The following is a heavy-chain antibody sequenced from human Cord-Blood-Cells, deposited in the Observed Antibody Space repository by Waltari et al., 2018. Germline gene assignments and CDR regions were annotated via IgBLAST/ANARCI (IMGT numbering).Heavy chain of an antibody. Sequence: QVQLVQSGAEVKKPGASVKVSCKASGYTFTSYYMHWVRQAPGQGLEWMGWINPNSGDTSISTAYMELSRLRSDDTAVYYCARGGYYDFWSGYFDYWGQGTLVTVSS. CDR3: ARGGYYDFWSGYFDY. V-gene: IGHV1-2*02. J-gene: IGHJ4*02. CDR2: INPNSG. D-gene: IGHD3-3*01. CDR1: GYTFTSYY.